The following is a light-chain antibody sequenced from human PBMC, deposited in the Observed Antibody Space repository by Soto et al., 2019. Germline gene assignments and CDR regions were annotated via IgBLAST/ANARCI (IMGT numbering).Light chain of an antibody. V-gene: IGKV1-39*01. Sequence: DLQMTQSPSSLSASVGDRVTITCRASQSSSSYLNWYQQKPGKAPKLLIYAASSLQSGVPSRFNGSGSGTDFTLSISSLQPEDFATYSCQQSYSTLGLTFGGGTKVEIK. CDR1: QSSSSY. CDR2: AAS. CDR3: QQSYSTLGLT. J-gene: IGKJ4*01.